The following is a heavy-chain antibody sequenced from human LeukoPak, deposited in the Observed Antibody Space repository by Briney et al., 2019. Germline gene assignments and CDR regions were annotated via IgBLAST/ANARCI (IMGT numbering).Heavy chain of an antibody. Sequence: SETLSLTCAVYGGSFSGYYWSWIRQPPGKGLEWIGEINHSGSTNYNPSLKSRVTISVDTPQNQFSLKLSSVTAADTAVYYCARAPVRVGVGASRFYYWGPGTPVPVSS. CDR1: GGSFSGYY. D-gene: IGHD1-26*01. V-gene: IGHV4-34*01. J-gene: IGHJ4*01. CDR3: ARAPVRVGVGASRFYY. CDR2: INHSGST.